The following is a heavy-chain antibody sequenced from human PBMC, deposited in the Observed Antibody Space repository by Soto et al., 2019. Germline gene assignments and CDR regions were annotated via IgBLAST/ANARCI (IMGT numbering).Heavy chain of an antibody. Sequence: GGSLRLSCAASGFTFSSYAMSWVRQAPGKGLEWVSAISGSGGSTYYADSVKGRFTISRDNSKNTLYLQMNSLRAEDTAVYYCAKNNYYDILTGYQDAFDIWGRGTMVTVSS. D-gene: IGHD3-9*01. J-gene: IGHJ3*02. CDR3: AKNNYYDILTGYQDAFDI. V-gene: IGHV3-23*01. CDR2: ISGSGGST. CDR1: GFTFSSYA.